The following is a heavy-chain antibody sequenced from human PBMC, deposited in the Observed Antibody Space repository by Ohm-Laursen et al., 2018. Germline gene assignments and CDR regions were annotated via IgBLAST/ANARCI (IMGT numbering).Heavy chain of an antibody. J-gene: IGHJ4*02. CDR3: AMPDYYDSSGSPDY. Sequence: GTLSLTCTVSGGSISSYYWSWIRQPPGKGLEWIGYIYYSGSTNYNPSLKSRVTISADKSKNQFSLKMSSVTAADTATYYCAMPDYYDSSGSPDYWGQGTLVTVSS. CDR2: IYYSGST. V-gene: IGHV4-59*08. CDR1: GGSISSYY. D-gene: IGHD3-22*01.